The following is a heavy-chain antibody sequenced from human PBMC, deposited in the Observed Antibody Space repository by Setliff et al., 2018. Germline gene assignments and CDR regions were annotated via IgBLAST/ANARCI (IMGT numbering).Heavy chain of an antibody. CDR3: AKYDYGDGFDY. J-gene: IGHJ4*02. CDR1: GFIVSDKH. CDR2: IYNSDSI. D-gene: IGHD4-17*01. Sequence: PGGSLRLSCAVSGFIVSDKHMTWLRQAPGRGLEWVSVIYNSDSIYYADSVKGRFTISRDNSKNTLYLQMNSLRAEDTAVYYCAKYDYGDGFDYWGQGTLVTVSS. V-gene: IGHV3-53*01.